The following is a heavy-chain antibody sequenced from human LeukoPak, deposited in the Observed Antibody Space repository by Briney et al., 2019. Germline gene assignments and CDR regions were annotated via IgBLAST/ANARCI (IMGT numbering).Heavy chain of an antibody. V-gene: IGHV1-2*02. D-gene: IGHD3-3*01. J-gene: IGHJ4*02. Sequence: ASVEVSCKASGYTFTGYYMHWVRQAPGQGLEWMGWINPNSGGTNYAQKFQGRVTMTRDTSISTAYMELSRLRSDDTAVYYCARERFLEWLSPLFDYWGQGTLVTVSS. CDR2: INPNSGGT. CDR1: GYTFTGYY. CDR3: ARERFLEWLSPLFDY.